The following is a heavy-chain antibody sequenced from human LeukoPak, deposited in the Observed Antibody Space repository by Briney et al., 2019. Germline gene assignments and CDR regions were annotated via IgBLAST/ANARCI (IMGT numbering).Heavy chain of an antibody. Sequence: GGSLRLSCAASGFTFSSYSMNWARQAPGKGLEWVSSISSSSSYIYYADSVKGRFTISRDNAKNSLYLQMNSLRAEDTAVYYCARVPYGSGSYYSGYWGQGTLVTVSS. CDR1: GFTFSSYS. CDR3: ARVPYGSGSYYSGY. J-gene: IGHJ4*02. V-gene: IGHV3-21*01. D-gene: IGHD3-10*01. CDR2: ISSSSSYI.